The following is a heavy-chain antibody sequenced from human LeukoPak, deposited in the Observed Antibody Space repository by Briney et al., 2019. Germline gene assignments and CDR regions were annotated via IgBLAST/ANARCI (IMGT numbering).Heavy chain of an antibody. CDR2: INHSGST. CDR3: AGEIAVAGARY. V-gene: IGHV4-34*01. D-gene: IGHD6-19*01. J-gene: IGHJ4*02. CDR1: GGSFSGYY. Sequence: PSETQSLTCAVYGGSFSGYYWSWIRQPPGKGLEWIGEINHSGSTNYNPSLKSRVAISVDTSKNQFSLKLSSVTAADTAVYYCAGEIAVAGARYWGQGTLVTVSS.